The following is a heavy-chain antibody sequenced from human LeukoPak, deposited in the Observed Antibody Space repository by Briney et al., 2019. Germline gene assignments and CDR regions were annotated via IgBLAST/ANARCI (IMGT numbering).Heavy chain of an antibody. D-gene: IGHD3-3*01. CDR2: INTDGSDT. CDR1: GFTFGTFW. V-gene: IGHV3-74*01. J-gene: IGHJ4*02. CDR3: AREPFWSGYYYNLHLDY. Sequence: GGSLRLSCAASGFTFGTFWMHWVRQAPGKGLVWVSRINTDGSDTTYADSVKGRFTISRDNAKNSLYLQMNSLRAEDTAVYYCAREPFWSGYYYNLHLDYWGQGTLVTVSS.